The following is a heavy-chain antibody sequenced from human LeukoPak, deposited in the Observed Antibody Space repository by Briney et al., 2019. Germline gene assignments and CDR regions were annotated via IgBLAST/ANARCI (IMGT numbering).Heavy chain of an antibody. CDR2: ISGSGGTT. D-gene: IGHD4-17*01. CDR3: AEVRDYGDYGEFDY. CDR1: GLTFNNYA. Sequence: PGGSLRLSCAASGLTFNNYAINWVRQAPGKGLEWVSAISGSGGTTYCAGSVKGRFTVSRDNSKNTVYLQMNSLRVEDTALYYCAEVRDYGDYGEFDYWGQGTLVTVSS. V-gene: IGHV3-23*01. J-gene: IGHJ4*02.